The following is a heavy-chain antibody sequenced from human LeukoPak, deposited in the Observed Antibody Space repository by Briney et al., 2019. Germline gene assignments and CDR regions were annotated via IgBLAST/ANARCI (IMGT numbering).Heavy chain of an antibody. CDR1: GFTFSSYG. V-gene: IGHV3-23*01. J-gene: IGHJ1*01. D-gene: IGHD3-22*01. CDR2: ISGSGSRT. CDR3: ARPTYDSSDYEYFQH. Sequence: GGSLRLSCAASGFTFSSYGMSWVRQAPGKGLEWVSGISGSGSRTYYADSVKGRFTISRDNFRNTLYLQMNSLRSDDTAVYYCARPTYDSSDYEYFQHWGQGTLVTVSS.